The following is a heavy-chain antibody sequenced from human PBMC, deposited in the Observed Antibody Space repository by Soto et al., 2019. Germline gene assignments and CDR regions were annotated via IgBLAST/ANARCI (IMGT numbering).Heavy chain of an antibody. CDR3: ARVGFSGGCCQRSFDY. CDR2: IIPILGIA. D-gene: IGHD2-15*01. Sequence: QVQLVQSGAEVKKPGSSVKVSCKASGGTFSSYTISWVRQAPGQGLEWMGRIIPILGIANDAQKFQGRVTITADKSTSTAYMELSRLGSEDTAVYFCARVGFSGGCCQRSFDYWGQGTLVTVSS. CDR1: GGTFSSYT. J-gene: IGHJ4*02. V-gene: IGHV1-69*02.